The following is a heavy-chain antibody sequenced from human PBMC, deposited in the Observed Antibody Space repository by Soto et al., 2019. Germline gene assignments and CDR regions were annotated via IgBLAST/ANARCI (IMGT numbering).Heavy chain of an antibody. J-gene: IGHJ6*02. Sequence: GGSLRLSCAASGFSFSTYSMNRVRQAPGKGLEWVSSISSRSDTYYADSVKGRFTISRDNAKNSVSLQMDSLRAEDAAVYYCAREETAWPLAYGLDVWGQGTTVTVSS. V-gene: IGHV3-21*01. D-gene: IGHD2-21*02. CDR1: GFSFSTYS. CDR2: ISSRSDT. CDR3: AREETAWPLAYGLDV.